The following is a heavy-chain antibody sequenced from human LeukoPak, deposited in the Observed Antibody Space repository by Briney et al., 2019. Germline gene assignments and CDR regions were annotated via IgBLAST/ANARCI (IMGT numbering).Heavy chain of an antibody. Sequence: SETLSLTCAVYGGSFSGYYWSWIRQPPGKGLEWIGEINHSGSTNYNPSLKSRVTISVDTSKNQFSLKLSSVTAADTAVYYCARGWGLYTYGPMAPKLLLGYWGQGTLVTVSS. V-gene: IGHV4-34*01. CDR1: GGSFSGYY. CDR3: ARGWGLYTYGPMAPKLLLGY. J-gene: IGHJ4*02. CDR2: INHSGST. D-gene: IGHD2/OR15-2a*01.